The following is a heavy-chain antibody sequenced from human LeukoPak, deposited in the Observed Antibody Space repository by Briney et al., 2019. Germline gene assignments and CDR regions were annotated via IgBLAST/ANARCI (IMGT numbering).Heavy chain of an antibody. J-gene: IGHJ6*03. CDR1: GFTFSSYS. D-gene: IGHD5-24*01. CDR2: ISSSSSYI. CDR3: ARGMATIDGYYYYMDV. Sequence: GGSLRLSCAASGFTFSSYSMNWVRQAPGKGLEWVPSISSSSSYIYYADSVKGRFTISSDNAKNSLYLQMNSLRAEDTAVYYGARGMATIDGYYYYMDVWGKGTTVTASS. V-gene: IGHV3-21*01.